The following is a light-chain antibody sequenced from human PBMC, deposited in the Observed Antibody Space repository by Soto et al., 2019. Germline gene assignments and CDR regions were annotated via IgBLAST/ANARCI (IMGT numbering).Light chain of an antibody. J-gene: IGKJ1*01. CDR2: GAS. Sequence: EIVMTQSPATLSVSPGERATLSCRASQSVSSNLAWYQQKPGQAPRRLIYGASTRATGIPARFSGSGSGTEFTVTISSLQSEDFAVYYCQQYNNWPRTFGQGTKVEIK. CDR3: QQYNNWPRT. CDR1: QSVSSN. V-gene: IGKV3-15*01.